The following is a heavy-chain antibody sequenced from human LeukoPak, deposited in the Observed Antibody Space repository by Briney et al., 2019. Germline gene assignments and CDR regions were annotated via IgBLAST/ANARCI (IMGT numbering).Heavy chain of an antibody. Sequence: GGSLRLSCAVSGFSLTNHAVTWVRQALGKGLEWVSLVTGNGGTYYADSVKGRFILSRDNSKNTVYLQMSSLRAEDTATYYCAKDYCRDGNCPFPFLDSWGQGILVTVSS. D-gene: IGHD2-15*01. CDR1: GFSLTNHA. CDR2: VTGNGGT. J-gene: IGHJ4*02. CDR3: AKDYCRDGNCPFPFLDS. V-gene: IGHV3-23*01.